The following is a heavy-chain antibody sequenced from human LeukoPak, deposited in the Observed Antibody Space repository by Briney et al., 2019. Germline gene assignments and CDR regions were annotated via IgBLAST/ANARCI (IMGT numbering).Heavy chain of an antibody. Sequence: SVKVSCKASGGTFSSYAISWVRQAPGQGLEWMGRIIPILGIANYAQKFQGRVTITADKSTSTAYMELSSLRSEDTAVYYCARVPLGTGAFDIWGQGTMVTVSS. CDR2: IIPILGIA. J-gene: IGHJ3*02. CDR1: GGTFSSYA. V-gene: IGHV1-69*04. D-gene: IGHD7-27*01. CDR3: ARVPLGTGAFDI.